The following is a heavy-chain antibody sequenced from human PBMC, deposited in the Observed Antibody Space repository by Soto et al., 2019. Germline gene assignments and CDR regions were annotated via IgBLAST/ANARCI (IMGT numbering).Heavy chain of an antibody. J-gene: IGHJ4*02. CDR2: INPSGGST. Sequence: ASVKVSYKASGYTFTSYYMHWVRQAPGQGLEWMGIINPSGGSTSYAQKFQRRVTMTRDTSTSTVYMELSSLRSEDTAVYYCARGALLLWFGELLPDFDYWGQGTLVTVSS. V-gene: IGHV1-46*01. CDR3: ARGALLLWFGELLPDFDY. CDR1: GYTFTSYY. D-gene: IGHD3-10*01.